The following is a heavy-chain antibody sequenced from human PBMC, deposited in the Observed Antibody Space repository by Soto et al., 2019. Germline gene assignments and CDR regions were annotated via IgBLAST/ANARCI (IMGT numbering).Heavy chain of an antibody. D-gene: IGHD4-17*01. J-gene: IGHJ4*02. V-gene: IGHV4-59*01. CDR2: IYYSGST. Sequence: SETLSLTCTVSGGSISSYYWSWIRQPPGKGLEWIGYIYYSGSTNYNPSLKSRVTISVDTSKNQFSLKLSSVTAADTAVYYCARGDGDYDFDYWGQGTLVTVSS. CDR3: ARGDGDYDFDY. CDR1: GGSISSYY.